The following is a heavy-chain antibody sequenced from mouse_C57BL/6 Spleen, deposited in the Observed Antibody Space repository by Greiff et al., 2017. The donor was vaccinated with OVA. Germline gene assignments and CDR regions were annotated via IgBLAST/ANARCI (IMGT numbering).Heavy chain of an antibody. CDR2: ISSGGSYT. CDR3: ARGGLPLSPWYFDV. J-gene: IGHJ1*03. Sequence: EVKLMESGGDLVKPGGSLKLSCAASGFTFSSYGMSWVRQTPDKRLEWVATISSGGSYTYYPDSVKGRFTISRDNAKNTLYLQMSRLKSEDTAMYYGARGGLPLSPWYFDVWGTGTTVTVSS. CDR1: GFTFSSYG. V-gene: IGHV5-6*01.